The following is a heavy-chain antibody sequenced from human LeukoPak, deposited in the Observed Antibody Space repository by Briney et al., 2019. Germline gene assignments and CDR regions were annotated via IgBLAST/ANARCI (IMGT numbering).Heavy chain of an antibody. J-gene: IGHJ4*02. CDR3: ARLGRLRSYRY. D-gene: IGHD4-17*01. Sequence: SETLSLTCTVSGGSISTSNYYWSWIRQPPGKGLEWIGYIYYSGSTYYNPSLKSRVTISVDTSKNQFSLKLSSVTAADTAVYYCARLGRLRSYRYWGQGTLVTVSS. V-gene: IGHV4-61*05. CDR1: GGSISTSNYY. CDR2: IYYSGST.